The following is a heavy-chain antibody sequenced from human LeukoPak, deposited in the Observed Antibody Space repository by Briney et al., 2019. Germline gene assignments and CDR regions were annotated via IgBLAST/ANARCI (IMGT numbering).Heavy chain of an antibody. Sequence: SETLSLTCTVSGGSISTYYWNWIRQPAGKGLEWIGRIYISGSTNYNPSLESRVTMSIDSSKNQFSLKLTSVTAADTAVYYCASSTSGNWFDPWGLGTLVTVSS. J-gene: IGHJ5*02. CDR3: ASSTSGNWFDP. V-gene: IGHV4-4*07. CDR1: GGSISTYY. D-gene: IGHD3-3*01. CDR2: IYISGST.